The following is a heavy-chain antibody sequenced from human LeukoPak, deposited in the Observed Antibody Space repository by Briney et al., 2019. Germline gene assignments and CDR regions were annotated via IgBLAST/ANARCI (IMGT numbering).Heavy chain of an antibody. CDR2: IYYSGST. J-gene: IGHJ6*02. V-gene: IGHV4-59*02. CDR3: ARDAFRGYYYYGMDV. CDR1: GGSVSSYY. Sequence: SETLSLTCTVSGGSVSSYYWSWIRQPPGKGLEWIGYIYYSGSTNYNPSLKSRVTISVDTSKNQFSLKLSSVAAADTAVYYCARDAFRGYYYYGMDVWGQGTTVTVSS. D-gene: IGHD3-10*01.